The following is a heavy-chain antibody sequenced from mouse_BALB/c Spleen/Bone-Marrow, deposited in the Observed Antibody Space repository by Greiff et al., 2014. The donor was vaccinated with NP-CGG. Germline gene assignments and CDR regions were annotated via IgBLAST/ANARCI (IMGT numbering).Heavy chain of an antibody. J-gene: IGHJ3*01. Sequence: QVQLQQSGAGLVRPGASVTLSCKASGYTFTDYEMHWLKQTPVHGLEWIGAIDPETGGTAYNQKFKGRATLTTDKSSSTAYMELRSLTSEDSAVYYCTRLDSSGYGAYWGQGTLVTVSA. CDR3: TRLDSSGYGAY. D-gene: IGHD3-2*01. CDR1: GYTFTDYE. CDR2: IDPETGGT. V-gene: IGHV1-15*01.